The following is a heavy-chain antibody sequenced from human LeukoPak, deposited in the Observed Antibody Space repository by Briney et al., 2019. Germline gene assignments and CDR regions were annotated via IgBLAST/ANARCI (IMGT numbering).Heavy chain of an antibody. CDR2: IYYSGST. CDR1: GGSISTYY. J-gene: IGHJ3*02. CDR3: ARHGGESIVAMILHAFDI. Sequence: SETLSLTCTVSGGSISTYYWSWIRQPPGKGLEWIGSIYYSGSTNYNPSLKSRVTMSVDTSKNQFSLRLSSVTAADTAVYYCARHGGESIVAMILHAFDIWGQGTMVTVSS. D-gene: IGHD5-12*01. V-gene: IGHV4-59*08.